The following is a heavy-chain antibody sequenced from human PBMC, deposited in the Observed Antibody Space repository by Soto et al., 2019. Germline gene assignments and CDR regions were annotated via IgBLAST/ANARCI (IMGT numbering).Heavy chain of an antibody. CDR2: ISYDGSNK. D-gene: IGHD6-19*01. CDR3: AKDGQQWLVPGGWFDP. CDR1: GFTFSSYG. Sequence: GGSLRLSCAASGFTFSSYGMHWVRQAPGKGLEWVAVISYDGSNKYYADSVKGRFTISRDNSKNTLYLQMNSLRAEDTAVYYCAKDGQQWLVPGGWFDPWGQGTLVTVSS. J-gene: IGHJ5*02. V-gene: IGHV3-30*18.